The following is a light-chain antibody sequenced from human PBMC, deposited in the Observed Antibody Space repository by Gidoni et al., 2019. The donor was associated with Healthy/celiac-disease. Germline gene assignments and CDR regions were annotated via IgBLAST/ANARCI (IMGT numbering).Light chain of an antibody. J-gene: IGLJ2*01. Sequence: SYELTQPPSVSVSPGQTARITCSGDALPKQYAYWYQQKPGQAPVLVIYKDSERPSGIPERFSGSSSGTTVTLTISGVQAEDEADYDCQSADSSGTSLFGGGTKLTVL. CDR2: KDS. CDR3: QSADSSGTSL. CDR1: ALPKQY. V-gene: IGLV3-25*03.